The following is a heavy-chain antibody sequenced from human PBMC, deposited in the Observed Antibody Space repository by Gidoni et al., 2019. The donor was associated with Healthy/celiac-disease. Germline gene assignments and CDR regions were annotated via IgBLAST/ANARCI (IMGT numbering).Heavy chain of an antibody. CDR3: ARGRGVGVVVIAIDLVWYFDL. CDR2: INPNSGGT. J-gene: IGHJ2*01. CDR1: GYTFTGYY. D-gene: IGHD2-21*01. V-gene: IGHV1-2*02. Sequence: QVQLVQSGAAVKKPGASVKVSCKASGYTFTGYYMHWVRQAPGQGLEWMGWINPNSGGTNYAQKFQGRVTMTRDTSISTAYMELSRLRSDDTAVYYCARGRGVGVVVIAIDLVWYFDLWGRGTLVTVSS.